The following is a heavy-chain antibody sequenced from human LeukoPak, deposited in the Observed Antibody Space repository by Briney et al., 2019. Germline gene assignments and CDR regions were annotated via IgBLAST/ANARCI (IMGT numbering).Heavy chain of an antibody. CDR1: GYTFTSYG. CDR3: ARIYHGYGDLHAFDI. J-gene: IGHJ3*02. V-gene: IGHV1-18*01. Sequence: ASVKVSCKASGYTFTSYGISWVRQAPGQGLEWMGWISAYNGNTNYAQKLQGRVTMTTDTSTSTAYMELRSLRSDDTAVYYCARIYHGYGDLHAFDIWGQGTMVTVSS. CDR2: ISAYNGNT. D-gene: IGHD4-17*01.